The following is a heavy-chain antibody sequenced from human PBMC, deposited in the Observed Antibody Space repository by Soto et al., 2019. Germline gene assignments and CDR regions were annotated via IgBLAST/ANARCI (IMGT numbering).Heavy chain of an antibody. CDR1: GFTFSSYA. Sequence: PGGSLRLSCAASGFTFSSYAMHWVRQAPGKGLEWVAVISYDGSNKYYADSVKGRFTISRDNSKNTLYLQMNSLRAEDTAVYYCARESDTAMVRWFDPWGQGTLVTVSS. CDR2: ISYDGSNK. D-gene: IGHD5-18*01. V-gene: IGHV3-30-3*01. CDR3: ARESDTAMVRWFDP. J-gene: IGHJ5*02.